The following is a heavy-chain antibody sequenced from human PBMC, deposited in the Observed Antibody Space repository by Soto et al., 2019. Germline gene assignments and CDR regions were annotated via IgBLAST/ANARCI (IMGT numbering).Heavy chain of an antibody. D-gene: IGHD2-15*01. CDR3: TTVRYCSGGSCYSGYYYYYMDV. J-gene: IGHJ6*03. V-gene: IGHV3-15*01. CDR1: GFTFSNAW. CDR2: IKSKTDGGTT. Sequence: GGSLRLSCAASGFTFSNAWMSWVRQAPGKGLEWVGRIKSKTDGGTTDYAAPVKGRFTISRDDSKNTLYLQVNSLKTEDTAVYYCTTVRYCSGGSCYSGYYYYYMDVWGKGTTVTVSS.